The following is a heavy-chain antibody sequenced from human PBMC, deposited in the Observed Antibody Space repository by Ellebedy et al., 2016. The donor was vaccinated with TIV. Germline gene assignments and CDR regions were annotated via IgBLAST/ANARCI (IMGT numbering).Heavy chain of an antibody. CDR2: ISAYNGNT. CDR3: ARDREYYGSGSYPFDY. CDR1: GCTFTSYG. D-gene: IGHD3-10*01. V-gene: IGHV1-18*01. J-gene: IGHJ4*02. Sequence: AASVKVSCKASGCTFTSYGISWVRQAPGQGLEWMGWISAYNGNTNYAQKLQGRVTMTTDTSTSTAYMELRSLRSDDTAMYYCARDREYYGSGSYPFDYWGQGTLVTVSS.